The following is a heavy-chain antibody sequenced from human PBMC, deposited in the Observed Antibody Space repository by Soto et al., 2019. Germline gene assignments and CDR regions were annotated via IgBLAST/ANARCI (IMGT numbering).Heavy chain of an antibody. CDR1: GFTFSSYG. J-gene: IGHJ3*02. V-gene: IGHV3-33*01. CDR2: TWYDGSNK. Sequence: PGGSLRLSCAASGFTFSSYGMHWVRQAPGKGLEWVAVTWYDGSNKYYADSVKGRFTISRDNSKNTLYLQMNSLRAEDTAVYYCARDRSYCGGDCYPLDAFDIWGQGTMVTVSS. D-gene: IGHD2-21*02. CDR3: ARDRSYCGGDCYPLDAFDI.